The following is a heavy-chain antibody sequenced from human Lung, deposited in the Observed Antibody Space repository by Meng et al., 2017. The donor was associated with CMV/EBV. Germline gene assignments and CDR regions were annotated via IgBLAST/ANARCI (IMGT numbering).Heavy chain of an antibody. CDR1: GGSIISSNW. CDR2: IYHSGST. V-gene: IGHV4-4*02. CDR3: ASFPPPGKQWLVTDY. Sequence: VQRKEPGRGRGKQSGTLSLTGADSGGSIISSNWLSWVRQPPGKGLEWIGEIYHSGSTNYNPSLKSRVTISVDKSKNQFSLKLSSVTAADTAVYYCASFPPPGKQWLVTDYWGQGTLVTVSS. J-gene: IGHJ4*02. D-gene: IGHD6-19*01.